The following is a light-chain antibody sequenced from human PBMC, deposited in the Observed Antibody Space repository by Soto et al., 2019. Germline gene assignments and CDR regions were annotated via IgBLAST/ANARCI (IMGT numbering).Light chain of an antibody. CDR3: QHYITSLTT. V-gene: IGKV3-20*01. CDR1: QSVTSNY. Sequence: EIVLTQSPGTLSLSPGARAPLSCGANQSVTSNYLAWYQQKPGQPPRLLIYGASRRATGIPDRFIGSGSGTDFTLTISRLEPEDFAVYYCQHYITSLTTFGQGTKVDIK. J-gene: IGKJ1*01. CDR2: GAS.